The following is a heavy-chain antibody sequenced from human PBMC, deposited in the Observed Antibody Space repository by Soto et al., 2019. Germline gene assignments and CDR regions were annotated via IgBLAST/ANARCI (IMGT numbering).Heavy chain of an antibody. J-gene: IGHJ5*02. V-gene: IGHV4-59*08. CDR1: GGSISSYY. D-gene: IGHD3-9*01. Sequence: PSVTLCLTCTVSGGSISSYYLSWIRQPTGKGLEWIGYIYCSGSTNYNPSLKSRVTISVDTSKNQFSLKLSSVTAADTAVYYCARHVPYYDILTGYYRWFDPWGQGTLVTVSS. CDR3: ARHVPYYDILTGYYRWFDP. CDR2: IYCSGST.